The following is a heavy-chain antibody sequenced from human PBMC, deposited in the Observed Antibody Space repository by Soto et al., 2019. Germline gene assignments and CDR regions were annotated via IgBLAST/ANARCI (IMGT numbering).Heavy chain of an antibody. CDR1: GFAFSDPY. CDR2: ISSSGSTI. D-gene: IGHD4-17*01. CDR3: ARGGASVTTPFDY. Sequence: QVQLVESGGGLVKPGGSLRLSCAASGFAFSDPYMSWIRQAPGKGLAWISYISSSGSTIYYADSVKGRFTISRDNANKSLYLQMDSLTADDTAVYYYARGGASVTTPFDYWGQGTQVTVSS. J-gene: IGHJ4*02. V-gene: IGHV3-11*01.